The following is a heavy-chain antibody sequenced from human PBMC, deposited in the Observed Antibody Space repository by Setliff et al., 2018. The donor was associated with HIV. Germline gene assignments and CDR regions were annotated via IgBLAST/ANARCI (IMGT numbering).Heavy chain of an antibody. V-gene: IGHV4-59*01. Sequence: SETLSLTCSVPSGSISVYYWSWVRQPPGRGLEWIGYVSYSGSTSYNPTLNSRVTMSVDTSRGQFSLKLSSVTAADTAVYYCARARGRAQLSYYFDYWGQGRLVTVSS. J-gene: IGHJ4*02. CDR1: SGSISVYY. CDR3: ARARGRAQLSYYFDY. D-gene: IGHD2-2*01. CDR2: VSYSGST.